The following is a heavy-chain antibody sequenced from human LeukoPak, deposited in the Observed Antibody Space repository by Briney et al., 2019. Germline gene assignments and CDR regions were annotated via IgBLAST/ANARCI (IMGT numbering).Heavy chain of an antibody. CDR1: GGSFSGYY. Sequence: SETLSLTCAVYGGSFSGYYWSWIRQPPGKGLEWIGEINHSGSTNYNPSLKSRVTISVDTSKNQFPLKLSSVTAADTAVYYCASRTQYYYDSSGANWFDPWGQGTLVTVSS. D-gene: IGHD3-22*01. J-gene: IGHJ5*02. CDR3: ASRTQYYYDSSGANWFDP. V-gene: IGHV4-34*01. CDR2: INHSGST.